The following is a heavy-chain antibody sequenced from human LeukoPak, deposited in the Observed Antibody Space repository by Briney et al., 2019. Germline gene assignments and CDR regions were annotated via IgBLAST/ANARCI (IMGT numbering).Heavy chain of an antibody. Sequence: SETLSLTCTVSGGSISSYYWSWIRQPAGKGLEWIGHIYTSGSTNYNPSPKSRVTMSVDTSTNQFSLKLSSVTAADTAIYYCARDLYSSSWYGTFDYWGQGTLVTVSS. CDR3: ARDLYSSSWYGTFDY. CDR1: GGSISSYY. J-gene: IGHJ4*02. V-gene: IGHV4-4*07. D-gene: IGHD6-13*01. CDR2: IYTSGST.